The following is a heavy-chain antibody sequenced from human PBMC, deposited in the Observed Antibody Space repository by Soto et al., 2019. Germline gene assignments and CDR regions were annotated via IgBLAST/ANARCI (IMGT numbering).Heavy chain of an antibody. CDR3: ARDEMVVATGSRTWHYYYGMDV. V-gene: IGHV1-69*12. D-gene: IGHD2-15*01. J-gene: IGHJ6*02. Sequence: QVQLVQSGAEVKKPGSSVKVSCKSSGGTFSTYAISWVRQAPGQGLEWMGGIIPIFGTANYAQKFQGRVTITEDESTTTAYMEVISLRAEDTAVYYCARDEMVVATGSRTWHYYYGMDVWGQGTTVTVSS. CDR1: GGTFSTYA. CDR2: IIPIFGTA.